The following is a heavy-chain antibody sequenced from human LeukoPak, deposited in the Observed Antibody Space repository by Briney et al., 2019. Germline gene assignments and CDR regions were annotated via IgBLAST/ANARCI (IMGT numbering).Heavy chain of an antibody. J-gene: IGHJ4*02. Sequence: ASVKVSCKASGYTFTSYYMHWVRQAPGQGLEWLGIMNRSGSSTSNEQKFHSRVPMTRDTSTSTVYIELSSLRTEDTAVYYCARVLIHTFAPGGFWGQGTLVTVSS. CDR1: GYTFTSYY. CDR3: ARVLIHTFAPGGF. CDR2: MNRSGSST. V-gene: IGHV1-46*01. D-gene: IGHD2/OR15-2a*01.